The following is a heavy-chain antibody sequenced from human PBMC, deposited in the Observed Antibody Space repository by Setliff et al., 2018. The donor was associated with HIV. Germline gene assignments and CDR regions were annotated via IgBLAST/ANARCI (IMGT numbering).Heavy chain of an antibody. Sequence: GGSLRLSCAASGFTVSSNYVSWVRQAPGKGLEWVSVIYGGGSTYYADSVKGRFTISRDNSKNTLFLQMDSLRAEDTALYYCAKQRYYDGNDGFDVWGQGTMVTVSS. CDR3: AKQRYYDGNDGFDV. D-gene: IGHD3-3*01. CDR2: IYGGGST. J-gene: IGHJ3*01. CDR1: GFTVSSNY. V-gene: IGHV3-66*04.